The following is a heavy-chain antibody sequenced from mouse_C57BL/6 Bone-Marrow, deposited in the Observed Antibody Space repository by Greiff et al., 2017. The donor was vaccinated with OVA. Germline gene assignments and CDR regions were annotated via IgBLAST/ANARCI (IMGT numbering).Heavy chain of an antibody. CDR2: IDPSDSYT. CDR3: ASHDYDGGPWYFDV. J-gene: IGHJ1*03. D-gene: IGHD2-4*01. CDR1: GYTFTSYW. V-gene: IGHV1-59*01. Sequence: QVQLQQPGAELVRPGTSVKLSCKASGYTFTSYWMHWVKQRPGQGLEWIGVIDPSDSYTNYNQKFKGKATLTVDTSSSTAYMQLSSLTSEDSAVYYCASHDYDGGPWYFDVWGTGTTVTVSS.